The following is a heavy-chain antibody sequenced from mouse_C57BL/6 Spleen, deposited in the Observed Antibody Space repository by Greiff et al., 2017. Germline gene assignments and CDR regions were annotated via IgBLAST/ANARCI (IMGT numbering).Heavy chain of an antibody. CDR2: IYPGDGDT. J-gene: IGHJ4*01. V-gene: IGHV1-80*01. CDR3: ARFLYYYGSNYYYAMDY. D-gene: IGHD1-1*01. Sequence: VQLQQSGAELVKPGASVKISCKASGYAFSRYWMNWVKQRPGKGLEWIGQIYPGDGDTNYNGKFKGKATLTADKSSSTAYMQLSSLTSEDSAVYFCARFLYYYGSNYYYAMDYWGQGTSVTVSS. CDR1: GYAFSRYW.